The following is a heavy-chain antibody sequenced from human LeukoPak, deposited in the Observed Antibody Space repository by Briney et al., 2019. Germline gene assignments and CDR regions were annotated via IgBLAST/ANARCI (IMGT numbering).Heavy chain of an antibody. CDR2: INPNSGVT. Sequence: WASVKVSCKASGYTFTGYYMHWVRQAPGQGLEWMGWINPNSGVTNYAQRFQGGVSMTRDTSINTAYMELSRLRSDDTAVYYCATVIGPTGTMIRGVRDYGMDVWGQGTTVTVSS. J-gene: IGHJ6*02. CDR3: ATVIGPTGTMIRGVRDYGMDV. V-gene: IGHV1-2*02. CDR1: GYTFTGYY. D-gene: IGHD3-10*01.